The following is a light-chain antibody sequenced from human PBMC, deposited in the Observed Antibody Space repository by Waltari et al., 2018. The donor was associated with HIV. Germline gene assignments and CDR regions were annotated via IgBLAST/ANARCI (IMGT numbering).Light chain of an antibody. J-gene: IGLJ2*01. CDR3: SSFTSTDTLVV. CDR1: SSDVGGYNY. CDR2: DVT. V-gene: IGLV2-14*03. Sequence: QSALTQPASVSGSPGQSITISCTGTSSDVGGYNYVSWYQQHPGEAPKLLIYDVTYRPSGVSNRFSGSKPGNTASLTISGLRTEDEGDYFCSSFTSTDTLVVFGGGTKLTVL.